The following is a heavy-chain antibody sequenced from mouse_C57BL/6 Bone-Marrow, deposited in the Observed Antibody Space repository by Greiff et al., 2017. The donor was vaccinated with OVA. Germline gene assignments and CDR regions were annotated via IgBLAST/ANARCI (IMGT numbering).Heavy chain of an antibody. Sequence: VQLVESGPELVKPGASVKISCKASGYAFSSSWMNWVKQRPGKGLEWIGRIYPGDGDTNYNGKFKGKATLTADKSSSTAYMQLSSLTSEASAVYFCAIYYYGSSWFAYWGQGTLVTVSA. D-gene: IGHD1-1*01. CDR1: GYAFSSSW. CDR2: IYPGDGDT. J-gene: IGHJ3*01. CDR3: AIYYYGSSWFAY. V-gene: IGHV1-82*01.